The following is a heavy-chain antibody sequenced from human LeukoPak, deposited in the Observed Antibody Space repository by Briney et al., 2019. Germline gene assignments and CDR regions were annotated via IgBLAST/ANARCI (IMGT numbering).Heavy chain of an antibody. V-gene: IGHV4-38-2*02. CDR3: ARENWVFDY. J-gene: IGHJ4*02. CDR2: VYRSGST. D-gene: IGHD7-27*01. Sequence: SETLSLTCVVSGYSISSGYHWGWIRQPPGEGLEWIGSVYRSGSTYYNPSLKSRVTISVDTSKNQISLKVRSVTAADTAVYYCARENWVFDYWGQGILVTVSS. CDR1: GYSISSGYH.